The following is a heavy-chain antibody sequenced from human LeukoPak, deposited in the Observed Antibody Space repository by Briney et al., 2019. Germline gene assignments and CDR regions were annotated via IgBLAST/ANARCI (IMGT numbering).Heavy chain of an antibody. Sequence: GGSLRLSCAASGFTLSSYEMNWVRLAPGKGLEWISYISRTGNSIYYADSVKGRFTISRDSAKNSLYLQMNSLRAEDTAVYYCARGSYSSSWYVDYWGQGTLVTVAS. J-gene: IGHJ4*02. V-gene: IGHV3-48*03. D-gene: IGHD6-13*01. CDR2: ISRTGNSI. CDR3: ARGSYSSSWYVDY. CDR1: GFTLSSYE.